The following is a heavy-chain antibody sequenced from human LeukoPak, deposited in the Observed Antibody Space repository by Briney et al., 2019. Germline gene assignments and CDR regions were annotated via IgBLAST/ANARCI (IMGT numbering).Heavy chain of an antibody. CDR3: VRDLDLGGYSSFVS. Sequence: GGSLRLSCAASGFTFSNYRLHLVRQAPGKGLVWVSRIRSDGGSSTYADSVKGRFTISRDNAKNTLYLQMNTLRAEDTAVYYCVRDLDLGGYSSFVSWGQGTLVTVSS. D-gene: IGHD4-23*01. V-gene: IGHV3-74*01. CDR1: GFTFSNYR. J-gene: IGHJ4*02. CDR2: IRSDGGSS.